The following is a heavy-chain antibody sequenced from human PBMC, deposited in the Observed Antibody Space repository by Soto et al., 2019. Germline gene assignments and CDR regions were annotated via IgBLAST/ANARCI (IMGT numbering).Heavy chain of an antibody. J-gene: IGHJ4*02. V-gene: IGHV1-69*13. Sequence: ASVKVSCKASGGTFSSYAISWVRQAPGQGLEWMGGIIPIFGTANYAQKFQGRVTITADESTSTAYMELSSLRSEDTAVYYCARGTSYYDILTGYYPFDYWGQGTLVTVSS. CDR2: IIPIFGTA. D-gene: IGHD3-9*01. CDR1: GGTFSSYA. CDR3: ARGTSYYDILTGYYPFDY.